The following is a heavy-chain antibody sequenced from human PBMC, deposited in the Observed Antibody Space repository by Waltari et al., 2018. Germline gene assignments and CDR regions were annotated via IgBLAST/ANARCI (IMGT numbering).Heavy chain of an antibody. J-gene: IGHJ3*02. CDR2: IYYSVST. D-gene: IGHD3-22*01. CDR1: GGSISSSSYY. V-gene: IGHV4-39*01. CDR3: AGAQTYYYDSSGYLNAFDI. Sequence: QLQLQESGPGLVKPSETLSLTCTVSGGSISSSSYYWGWIRQPPGKGLEWIGSIYYSVSTYYNPSLKSRVTISVDTSKNQFSLKLSSVTAADTAVYYCAGAQTYYYDSSGYLNAFDIWGQGTMVTVSS.